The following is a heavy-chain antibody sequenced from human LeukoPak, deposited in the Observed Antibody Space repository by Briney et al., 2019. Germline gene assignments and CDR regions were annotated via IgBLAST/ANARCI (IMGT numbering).Heavy chain of an antibody. J-gene: IGHJ6*04. Sequence: GASVKVSCKASGGTFSSYAISWVRQAPGHGLEWMGGIIPIFGTANYAQKFQGRVTITADKSTSTAYMELSSLRSEDTAVYYCARGGGDDILTGYYRHYYYGMDVWGKGTTVTVSS. CDR1: GGTFSSYA. D-gene: IGHD3-9*01. CDR2: IIPIFGTA. V-gene: IGHV1-69*06. CDR3: ARGGGDDILTGYYRHYYYGMDV.